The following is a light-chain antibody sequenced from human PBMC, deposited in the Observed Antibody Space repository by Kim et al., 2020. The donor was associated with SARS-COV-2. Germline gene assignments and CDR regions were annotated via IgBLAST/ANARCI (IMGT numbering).Light chain of an antibody. Sequence: CLSPGGRATISCRATRNVSSYLAWYQHKPGQAPRLLIYDTSNRATNIPSRFSGSGSGTDLTLTISSLEPEDFAVYYCQQRSNWLYSFGQGTKLEI. CDR2: DTS. CDR1: RNVSSY. J-gene: IGKJ2*01. V-gene: IGKV3-11*01. CDR3: QQRSNWLYS.